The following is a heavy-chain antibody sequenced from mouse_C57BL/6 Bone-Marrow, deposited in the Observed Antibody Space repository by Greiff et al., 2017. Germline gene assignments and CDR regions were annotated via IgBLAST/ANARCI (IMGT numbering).Heavy chain of an antibody. CDR3: ASRSSSWFAY. V-gene: IGHV5-6*02. Sequence: EVKLVESGGDLVKPGGSLKLSCAASGFTFSSYGMSWVRQTPDKRLEWVATISSGGSYTYYPDSVKGRFTISRDNAKNTLYLQMSSLKSEDTAMYYCASRSSSWFAYWGQGTLVTVSA. CDR1: GFTFSSYG. CDR2: ISSGGSYT. J-gene: IGHJ3*01. D-gene: IGHD1-1*01.